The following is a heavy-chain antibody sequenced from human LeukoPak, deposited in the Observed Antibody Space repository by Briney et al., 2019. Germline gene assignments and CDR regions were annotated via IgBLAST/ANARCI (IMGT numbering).Heavy chain of an antibody. CDR2: ISSSSSYI. V-gene: IGHV3-21*01. CDR3: ARDANIVVVPAAMGWYDY. J-gene: IGHJ4*02. D-gene: IGHD2-2*01. CDR1: GFTFSSYS. Sequence: KPGGSLRLSCAASGFTFSSYSMNWVRQAPGKGLEWVSSISSSSSYIYYADSVKGRFTISRDNAKSSLYLQMNSLRAEDTAVYYCARDANIVVVPAAMGWYDYWGQGTLVTVSS.